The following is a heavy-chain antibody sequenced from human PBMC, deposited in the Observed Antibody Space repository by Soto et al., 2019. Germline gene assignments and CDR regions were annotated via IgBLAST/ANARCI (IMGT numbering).Heavy chain of an antibody. CDR3: AVLPLEYGDYVDY. CDR2: ISSSSSYI. J-gene: IGHJ4*02. D-gene: IGHD4-17*01. CDR1: GFTFSSYS. Sequence: EVQLVESGGGLVKPGGSLRLSCAASGFTFSSYSMNWVRQAPGKGLEWVSSISSSSSYIYYADSVKGRFTISRDNAKNSLDLQMNSLRAEDTAVYYCAVLPLEYGDYVDYWGQGTLVTVSS. V-gene: IGHV3-21*01.